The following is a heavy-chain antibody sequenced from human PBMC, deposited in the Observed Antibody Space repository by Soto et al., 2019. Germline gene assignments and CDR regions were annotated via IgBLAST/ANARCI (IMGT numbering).Heavy chain of an antibody. CDR2: INHSGST. Sequence: QVQLQQWGAGLLKPSETLSLTCAVYGGSFSGYYWSWIRQPPGKGLEWIGEINHSGSTNYNPSLKSRVTISVDTSKNQFSLKLSSVTAADTAVYYCARLSGSYHDCWGQGTLVTVSS. CDR3: ARLSGSYHDC. J-gene: IGHJ4*02. D-gene: IGHD1-26*01. CDR1: GGSFSGYY. V-gene: IGHV4-34*01.